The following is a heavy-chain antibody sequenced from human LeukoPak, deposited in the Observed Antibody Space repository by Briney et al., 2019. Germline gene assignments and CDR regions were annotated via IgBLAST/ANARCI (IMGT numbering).Heavy chain of an antibody. CDR1: GFTFSSYE. CDR2: ISSSGSTI. CDR3: TRHRPISLKRDSASVSYYYMDV. D-gene: IGHD3-10*01. V-gene: IGHV3-48*03. J-gene: IGHJ6*03. Sequence: PGGSLRLSCAASGFTFSSYEMNWVRQAPGKGLEWVSYISSSGSTIYYADSVKGRFTISRDNAKNSLYLQMNSLKTEDTALYYCTRHRPISLKRDSASVSYYYMDVWGKGTTVTVSS.